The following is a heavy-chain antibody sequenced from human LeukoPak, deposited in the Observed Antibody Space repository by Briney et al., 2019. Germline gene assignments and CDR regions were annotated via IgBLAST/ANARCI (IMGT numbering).Heavy chain of an antibody. CDR2: ISYDGRYK. Sequence: GAMKLSFAGFGFNFSRVYFHLVRQAPGKGLGWVASISYDGRYKYYAGSVKGRFTISRDNSRTTLSLQMNSLTADDTAVYYCTKAPRDNVIDCWGQGTLVTVSS. CDR3: TKAPRDNVIDC. J-gene: IGHJ4*02. V-gene: IGHV3-30*18. D-gene: IGHD5-24*01. CDR1: GFNFSRVY.